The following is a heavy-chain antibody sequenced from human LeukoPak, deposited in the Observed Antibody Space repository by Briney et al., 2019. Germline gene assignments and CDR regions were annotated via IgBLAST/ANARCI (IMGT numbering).Heavy chain of an antibody. D-gene: IGHD6-13*01. CDR3: ARETGSSSWFGGDAFDI. CDR2: ISSSSSTI. V-gene: IGHV3-48*02. Sequence: PGGSLRLSCAASGFTFSSYSMNWVRQAPGKGLEWVSYISSSSSTIYYADSVKGRFTISRDNAKNSLYLQMNSLRDEDTAVYYCARETGSSSWFGGDAFDIWGQGTMVTVSS. J-gene: IGHJ3*02. CDR1: GFTFSSYS.